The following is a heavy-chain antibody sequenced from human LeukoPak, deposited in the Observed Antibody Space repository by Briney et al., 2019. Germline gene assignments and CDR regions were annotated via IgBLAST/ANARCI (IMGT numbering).Heavy chain of an antibody. D-gene: IGHD2-15*01. J-gene: IGHJ5*02. CDR1: GYTFTGYY. CDR3: ARDSGIVMVVAATHNWFDP. CDR2: INPNSGGT. Sequence: SVKVSCKASGYTFTGYYMHWVRQAPGQGLEWMGWINPNSGGTNYAQKFQGRVTMTRDTSISTAYMELSRLRSDDTAVYYCARDSGIVMVVAATHNWFDPWGQGTLVTVSS. V-gene: IGHV1-2*02.